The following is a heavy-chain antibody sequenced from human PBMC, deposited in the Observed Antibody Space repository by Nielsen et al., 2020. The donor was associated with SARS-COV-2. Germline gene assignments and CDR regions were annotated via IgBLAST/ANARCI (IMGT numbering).Heavy chain of an antibody. Sequence: WVRQAPGQGLEWMGGIIPIFGTANYAQKFQGRVTMTRDTSTSTVYMELSSLRSEDTAVYYCARAHCSGGSCYSYYYGMDVWGQGTTGTVSS. V-gene: IGHV1-69*05. J-gene: IGHJ6*02. D-gene: IGHD2-15*01. CDR2: IIPIFGTA. CDR3: ARAHCSGGSCYSYYYGMDV.